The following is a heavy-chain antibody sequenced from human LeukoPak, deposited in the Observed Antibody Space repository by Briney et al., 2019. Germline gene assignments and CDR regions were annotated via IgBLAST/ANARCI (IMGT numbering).Heavy chain of an antibody. CDR2: ISSSSSYI. D-gene: IGHD5-24*01. CDR1: GFTFSRHS. Sequence: PGGSLRLSCAASGFTFSRHSMNWVRQAPGKGLEWVSSISSSSSYIYYAESVKGRFTFSRDNAKNSLYLQINSLRAEDTAVYYCARALDGYNQDYWGQGTLVTVSS. CDR3: ARALDGYNQDY. V-gene: IGHV3-21*01. J-gene: IGHJ4*02.